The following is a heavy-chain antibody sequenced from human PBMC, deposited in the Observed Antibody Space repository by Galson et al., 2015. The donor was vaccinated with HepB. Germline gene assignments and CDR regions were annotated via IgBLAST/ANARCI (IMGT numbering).Heavy chain of an antibody. CDR2: VYYSGST. V-gene: IGHV4-59*08. Sequence: ETLSLTCSVSGGSFSSSYWSWIRQPPGKGLEWIGYVYYSGSTNYNPSLKSRVTISVDTSKNQFSLKLRSVTAADTAVYYCARLRDYYGSGSYFGWFDPWGQGTLVTVSS. CDR3: ARLRDYYGSGSYFGWFDP. D-gene: IGHD3-10*01. CDR1: GGSFSSSY. J-gene: IGHJ5*02.